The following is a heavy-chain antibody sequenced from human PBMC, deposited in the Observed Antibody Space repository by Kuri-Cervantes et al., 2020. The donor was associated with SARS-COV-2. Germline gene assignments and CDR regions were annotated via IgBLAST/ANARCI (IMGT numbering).Heavy chain of an antibody. V-gene: IGHV3-21*01. Sequence: GESLKISCAASGFTFSDYYMNWVRQAPGKGLEWVSSISSSSSYIYYADSVKGRFTISRDNAKNSLYLQMNSLRAEDTAVYYCARAGVRELRFLDLVYVPDYWGQGTLVTVSS. CDR2: ISSSSSYI. D-gene: IGHD3-3*01. CDR3: ARAGVRELRFLDLVYVPDY. J-gene: IGHJ4*02. CDR1: GFTFSDYY.